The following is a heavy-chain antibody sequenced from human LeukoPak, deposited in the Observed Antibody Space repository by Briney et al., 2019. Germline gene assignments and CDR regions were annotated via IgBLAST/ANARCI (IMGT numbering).Heavy chain of an antibody. CDR1: GGTFSSYA. D-gene: IGHD6-6*01. J-gene: IGHJ6*02. V-gene: IGHV1-69*01. CDR2: IIPIFGTA. Sequence: SVKVSCKASGGTFSSYAISWVRQAPGQGPEWMGGIIPIFGTANYAQKFQGRVTITADESTSTAYMELSSLRSEDTAVYYCARDNPARSSSLDYYYGMDVWGQGTTVTVSS. CDR3: ARDNPARSSSLDYYYGMDV.